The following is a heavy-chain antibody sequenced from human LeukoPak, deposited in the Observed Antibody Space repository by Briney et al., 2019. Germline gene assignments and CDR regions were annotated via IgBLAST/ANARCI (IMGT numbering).Heavy chain of an antibody. V-gene: IGHV4-59*08. J-gene: IGHJ4*02. CDR3: ARGLWFGDENPPYFDY. CDR1: GGSISSYY. D-gene: IGHD3-10*01. Sequence: SETLSLTCTVSGGSISSYYWSWVRQPPGKGLEWIGYIYYSGSTNYNPSLKSRVTISVDTSRNQFSLKLSSVTAADTAVYYCARGLWFGDENPPYFDYWGQGILVTVSS. CDR2: IYYSGST.